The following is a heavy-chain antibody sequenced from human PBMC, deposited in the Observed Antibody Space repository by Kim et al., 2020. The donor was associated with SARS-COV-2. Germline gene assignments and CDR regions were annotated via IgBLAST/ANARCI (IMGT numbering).Heavy chain of an antibody. D-gene: IGHD3-10*01. V-gene: IGHV3-23*01. Sequence: SVKGRFTVSRDYARSTLYLQMNSLRAEDTAIYYCAKDGGYGTGSYYPDYWGQGALVTVSS. CDR3: AKDGGYGTGSYYPDY. J-gene: IGHJ4*02.